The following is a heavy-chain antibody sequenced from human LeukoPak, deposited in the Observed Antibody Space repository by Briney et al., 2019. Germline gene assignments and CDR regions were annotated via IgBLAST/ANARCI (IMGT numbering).Heavy chain of an antibody. CDR1: GFTFSSYG. CDR3: AKDFRFGSDFYYYYGMDV. V-gene: IGHV3-30*18. CDR2: ISYDGSNK. Sequence: PGGSLRLPCAASGFTFSSYGMHWVRQAPGKGLEWVAVISYDGSNKYYADSVKGRFTISRDNSKNTLYLQMNSLRAEDTAVYYCAKDFRFGSDFYYYYGMDVWGQGTTVTVSS. J-gene: IGHJ6*02. D-gene: IGHD3-10*01.